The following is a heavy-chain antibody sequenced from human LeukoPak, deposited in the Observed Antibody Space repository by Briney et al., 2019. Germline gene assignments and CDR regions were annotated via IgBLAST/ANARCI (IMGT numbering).Heavy chain of an antibody. CDR2: ISSSGSTI. CDR1: GFTFSSYE. Sequence: GGSLRLSCAVSGFTFSSYEMNWVRQTPGKVLEWVSYISSSGSTIYYADSVKGRFTISRDNAKNSLYLQMNSLRAEDTAVYYCARVNDGTFDIWGQGTMVTVSS. CDR3: ARVNDGTFDI. D-gene: IGHD5-24*01. V-gene: IGHV3-48*03. J-gene: IGHJ3*02.